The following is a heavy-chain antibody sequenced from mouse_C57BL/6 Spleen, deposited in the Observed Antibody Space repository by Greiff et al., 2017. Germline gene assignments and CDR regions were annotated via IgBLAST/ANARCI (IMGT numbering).Heavy chain of an antibody. CDR1: GYTFTSSW. CDR3: ARFPYSNSWYFDV. Sequence: VQLQQPGAELVKPGASVKMSCKASGYTFTSSWITWVKQRPGQGLEWIGDIYPGSGSTNYNEKFKSKATLTVDTSSSTAYMQLSSLTSEDSAVYYCARFPYSNSWYFDVWGTGTTVTVSS. D-gene: IGHD2-5*01. V-gene: IGHV1-55*01. CDR2: IYPGSGST. J-gene: IGHJ1*03.